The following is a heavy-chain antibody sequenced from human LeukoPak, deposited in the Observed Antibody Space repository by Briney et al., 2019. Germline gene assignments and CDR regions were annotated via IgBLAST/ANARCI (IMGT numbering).Heavy chain of an antibody. CDR2: IYYSGST. Sequence: SETLSPTCTVSGGSISSGDYYWSWIRQPPGKGLEWIGYIYYSGSTYYNPSLKSRVTISVDTSKNQFSLKLSSVTAADTAVYYCARDRDSAAAALFDYWGQGTLVTVSS. V-gene: IGHV4-30-4*08. J-gene: IGHJ4*02. CDR1: GGSISSGDYY. CDR3: ARDRDSAAAALFDY. D-gene: IGHD6-13*01.